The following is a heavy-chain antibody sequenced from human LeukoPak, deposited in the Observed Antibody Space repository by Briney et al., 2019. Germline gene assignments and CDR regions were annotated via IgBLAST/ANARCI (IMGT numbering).Heavy chain of an antibody. CDR1: GGSISSGVYY. D-gene: IGHD3-10*01. V-gene: IGHV4-39*01. CDR2: IYYSGNT. CDR3: ARLSYGSGSHYNFYFDY. Sequence: SETLSLTCTVSGGSISSGVYYWSWIRQPPGKGLEWIGSIYYSGNTYYNPSLKSRVTISVDASKNQFSLNLSSVTAADTAVYYCARLSYGSGSHYNFYFDYWGQGTLVTVSA. J-gene: IGHJ4*02.